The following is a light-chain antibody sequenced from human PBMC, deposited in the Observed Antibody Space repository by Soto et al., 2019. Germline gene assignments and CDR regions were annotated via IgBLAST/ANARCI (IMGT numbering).Light chain of an antibody. Sequence: EIVMTQSPATLSVSPGERATLSCRASQSVSSNLAWYQQKPGQAPRLLIYGASTRATGIPARFSGSGSGTEFTLTISSLQSEEFANYFCQQYNNWPPDRTFGQGTKVEIK. CDR3: QQYNNWPPDRT. V-gene: IGKV3-15*01. CDR1: QSVSSN. J-gene: IGKJ1*01. CDR2: GAS.